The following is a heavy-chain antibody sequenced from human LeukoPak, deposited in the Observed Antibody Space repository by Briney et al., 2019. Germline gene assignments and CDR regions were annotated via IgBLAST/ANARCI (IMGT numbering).Heavy chain of an antibody. CDR3: AKDQDYYYYYGMDV. CDR2: ISWNSGSI. V-gene: IGHV3-9*01. Sequence: QAGGSLRLSCAAYGFIFDDYAMHWARHAPGKGLEWVSGISWNSGSIGYADCVKGRFTISRDNAKNSLYLQMNSLGAEDTALYYCAKDQDYYYYYGMDVWGQGTTVTVSS. J-gene: IGHJ6*02. CDR1: GFIFDDYA.